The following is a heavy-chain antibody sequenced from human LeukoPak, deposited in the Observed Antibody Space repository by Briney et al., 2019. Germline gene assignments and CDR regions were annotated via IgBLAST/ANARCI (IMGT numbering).Heavy chain of an antibody. V-gene: IGHV3-23*01. CDR2: ISGSGSYT. CDR1: GFTVSDYS. CDR3: AKRRYDSSGHFDS. J-gene: IGHJ4*02. D-gene: IGHD3-22*01. Sequence: GGSLRLSCAASGFTVSDYSMGWVRQAPGKGLEWVSAISGSGSYTDYADSVKGRFTISKDISKNTLYMRMSSLRAEDTAVYFCAKRRYDSSGHFDSWGQGTLVTVSS.